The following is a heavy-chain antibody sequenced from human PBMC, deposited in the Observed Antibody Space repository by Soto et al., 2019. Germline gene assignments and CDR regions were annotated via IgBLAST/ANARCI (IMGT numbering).Heavy chain of an antibody. V-gene: IGHV4-59*08. CDR2: VHHSWGS. Sequence: QVQLQDSGPGLVKPSETLSLSCTVSGGSISSYYWSWFRQSPGKRMEWIGYVHHSWGSSYNPSLQSRVAVSLDTSKGQCSLKVTSVTAIDTAVYYCARQGFGQLHGLVDVWGQGTTVTVSS. CDR1: GGSISSYY. D-gene: IGHD3-10*01. CDR3: ARQGFGQLHGLVDV. J-gene: IGHJ6*02.